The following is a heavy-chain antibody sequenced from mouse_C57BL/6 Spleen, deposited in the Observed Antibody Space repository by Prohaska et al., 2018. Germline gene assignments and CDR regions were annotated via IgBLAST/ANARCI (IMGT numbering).Heavy chain of an antibody. J-gene: IGHJ2*01. CDR3: ARRRSQNFYY. V-gene: IGHV5-6*01. CDR1: GFTFSSYG. CDR2: ISSGGSYT. Sequence: EVQLVESGGDLVKPGGSLKLSCAASGFTFSSYGMSWVRQTPDNRLVWVATISSGGSYTYDPDSVQGRFTISRDNAKHTLYLQMSSLKCEDTAMYYCARRRSQNFYYWGQGTTLTVSS.